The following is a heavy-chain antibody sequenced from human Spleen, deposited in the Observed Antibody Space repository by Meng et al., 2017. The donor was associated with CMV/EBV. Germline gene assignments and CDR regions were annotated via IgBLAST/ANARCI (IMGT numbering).Heavy chain of an antibody. Sequence: GESLKISCAASGFTFSSYAMSWVRQAPGKGLEWVANIKEDGSEKYYVDSVKGRFTISRDNAKNSLYVQMNSLRGEDTAVYYCARAYRAIDYWGQGTLVTVSS. CDR2: IKEDGSEK. CDR3: ARAYRAIDY. CDR1: GFTFSSYA. D-gene: IGHD1-26*01. J-gene: IGHJ4*02. V-gene: IGHV3-7*01.